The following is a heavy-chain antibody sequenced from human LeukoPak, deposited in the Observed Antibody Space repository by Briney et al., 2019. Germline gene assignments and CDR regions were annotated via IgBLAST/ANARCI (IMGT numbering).Heavy chain of an antibody. Sequence: PGGSLRLSCAGSGFSFSRYWMNWVRQAPGKGLEWVANIKQDGSEKYYVDSVKGRFTISRDNARNSLYLQMNSLRAEDTAVYYCAGDGSGGSTQYNWFDPWGQGTLVTVSS. J-gene: IGHJ5*02. CDR3: AGDGSGGSTQYNWFDP. D-gene: IGHD1-26*01. CDR2: IKQDGSEK. V-gene: IGHV3-7*01. CDR1: GFSFSRYW.